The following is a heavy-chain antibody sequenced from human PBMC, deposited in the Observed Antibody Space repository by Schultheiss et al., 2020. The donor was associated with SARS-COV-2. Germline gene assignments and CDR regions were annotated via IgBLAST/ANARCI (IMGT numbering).Heavy chain of an antibody. V-gene: IGHV4-59*12. CDR2: IYYSGST. CDR1: GGSISSYY. D-gene: IGHD6-19*01. J-gene: IGHJ3*02. CDR3: ARATIAVAGTSDAFDI. Sequence: SETLSLTCTVSGGSISSYYWSWIRQPPGKGLEWIGFIYYSGSTNYNPSLKSRVTMSVDTSKNQFSLKLSSVTAADTAVYYCARATIAVAGTSDAFDIWGQGTMVTVSS.